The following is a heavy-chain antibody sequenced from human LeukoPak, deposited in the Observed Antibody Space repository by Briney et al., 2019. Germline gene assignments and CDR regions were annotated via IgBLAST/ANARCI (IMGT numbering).Heavy chain of an antibody. V-gene: IGHV4-30-4*01. Sequence: SETLSLTCTVSGGSISSGDYYWSWIRQPPGKGLEWIGYIYYSGSTYYNPSLKSRVTISVDTSKNQFSLKLSSVTAADTAVYYRARGDETMTFDYWGQGTLVTVSS. CDR2: IYYSGST. J-gene: IGHJ4*02. CDR1: GGSISSGDYY. CDR3: ARGDETMTFDY.